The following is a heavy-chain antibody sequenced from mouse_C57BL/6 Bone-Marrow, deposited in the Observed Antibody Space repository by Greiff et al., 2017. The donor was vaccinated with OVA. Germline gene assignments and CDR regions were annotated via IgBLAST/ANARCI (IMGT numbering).Heavy chain of an antibody. CDR3: TTFLGYFDV. Sequence: EVKLMESGAELVRPGASVKLSCTASGFNIKDDYMHWVKQRPEQGLEWIGWIDPENGDTEYASKFQGKATITADTSSNTAYLQLSSLTSEDTAVYYCTTFLGYFDVWGTGTTVTVSS. J-gene: IGHJ1*03. V-gene: IGHV14-4*01. CDR2: IDPENGDT. CDR1: GFNIKDDY.